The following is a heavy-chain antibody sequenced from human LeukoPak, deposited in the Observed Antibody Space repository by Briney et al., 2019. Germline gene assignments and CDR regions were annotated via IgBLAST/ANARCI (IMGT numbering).Heavy chain of an antibody. CDR2: IYSGGST. CDR1: GFTVSSNY. Sequence: PGGSLRLSCAASGFTVSSNYMSWVRQAPGKGLEWVSVIYSGGSTYYADSVKGRFTISRDNSKNTLYLQMNSLRAEDTAVYYCAREGPYGDYAHNWFDPWGQGTLATVSS. V-gene: IGHV3-53*01. J-gene: IGHJ5*02. D-gene: IGHD4-17*01. CDR3: AREGPYGDYAHNWFDP.